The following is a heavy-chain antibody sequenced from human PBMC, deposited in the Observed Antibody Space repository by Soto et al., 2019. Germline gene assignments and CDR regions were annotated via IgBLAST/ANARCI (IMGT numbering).Heavy chain of an antibody. D-gene: IGHD1-26*01. CDR1: GGSVSVYY. Sequence: SQTLSLTSSVSGGSVSVYYWSWIRQPAGKGLEWIGRIYNNGRSTNYNPSLKSRVTMSVDTSTNQFSLKMRFVTAADTAVYYGARWEFGGIVNWGQGTLVTVSS. CDR3: ARWEFGGIVN. CDR2: IYNNGRST. J-gene: IGHJ4*02. V-gene: IGHV4-4*07.